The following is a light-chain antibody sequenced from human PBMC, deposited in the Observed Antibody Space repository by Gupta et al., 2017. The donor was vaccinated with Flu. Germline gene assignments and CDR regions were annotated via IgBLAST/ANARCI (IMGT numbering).Light chain of an antibody. J-gene: IGLJ2*01. V-gene: IGLV3-21*02. CDR1: NIGSKS. CDR3: QVWDSSSDHLVV. CDR2: DDS. Sequence: SYVLTQPPSASVAPGQPARITCGGNNIGSKSVHWYQQKPGQAPVLAVYDDSDRPSGIPERFSGSNSGNTATLTISRVEAGDEADYYCQVWDSSSDHLVVFGGGTKLTVL.